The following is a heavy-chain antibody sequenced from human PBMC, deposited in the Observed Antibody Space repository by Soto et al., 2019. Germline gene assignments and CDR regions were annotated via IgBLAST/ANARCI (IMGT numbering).Heavy chain of an antibody. V-gene: IGHV3-15*01. CDR2: IKSKTDGGTT. CDR1: GFTFSNAW. D-gene: IGHD5-18*01. CDR3: TTDTGYSYGSTADY. J-gene: IGHJ4*02. Sequence: GGSLRLSCAASGFTFSNAWMSWVRQAPGKGLEWVGRIKSKTDGGTTDYAAPVKGRFTISRDDSKNTLYLQMNSLKTEDTAVYYCTTDTGYSYGSTADYWGQGTLVTVSS.